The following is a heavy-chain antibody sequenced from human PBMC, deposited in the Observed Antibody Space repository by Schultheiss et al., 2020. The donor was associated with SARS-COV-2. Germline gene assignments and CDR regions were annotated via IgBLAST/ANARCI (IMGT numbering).Heavy chain of an antibody. CDR1: GGSFSGYY. CDR3: ARRGSGGMTFDH. V-gene: IGHV4-34*01. CDR2: IYYSGST. D-gene: IGHD2-15*01. J-gene: IGHJ4*02. Sequence: SETLSLTCAVYGGSFSGYYWGWIRQPPGRGLEWIGSIYYSGSTYYNPSLKSRVTISVDTSKKQFSLKMTSVAEADTAVYYCARRGSGGMTFDHWGQGTRVTVSS.